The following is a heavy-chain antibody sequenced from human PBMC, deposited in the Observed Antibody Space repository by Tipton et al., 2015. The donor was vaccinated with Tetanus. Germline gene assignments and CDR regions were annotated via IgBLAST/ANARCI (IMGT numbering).Heavy chain of an antibody. D-gene: IGHD2-2*01. CDR1: GVSISTSDW. J-gene: IGHJ4*02. CDR3: ASHLGSCTSTRCQPFAY. Sequence: TLSLTCAVSGVSISTSDWWSWVRQPPGKGLEWIGEIFHDGTTNYNPSLKSRVTISVDKSKSQFSLKWTSVTAADTAVYYCASHLGSCTSTRCQPFAYWGQGTLVTVSS. V-gene: IGHV4-4*02. CDR2: IFHDGTT.